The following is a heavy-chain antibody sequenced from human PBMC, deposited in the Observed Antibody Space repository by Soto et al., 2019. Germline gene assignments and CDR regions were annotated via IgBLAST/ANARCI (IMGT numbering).Heavy chain of an antibody. D-gene: IGHD3-10*01. CDR3: ARDGPGSGYFDY. V-gene: IGHV1-3*01. CDR2: INAGNGNT. J-gene: IGHJ4*02. CDR1: GYTFTSYA. Sequence: ASVKVSCKASGYTFTSYAMHWVRQAPGQRLEWMGWINAGNGNTKYSQKFQGRVTITRDTSASTAYMELSSLRSEDTAVYYCARDGPGSGYFDYWGQGTLVTVSS.